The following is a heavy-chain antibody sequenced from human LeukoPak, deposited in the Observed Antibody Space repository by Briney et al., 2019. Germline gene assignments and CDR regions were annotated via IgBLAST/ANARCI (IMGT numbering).Heavy chain of an antibody. CDR3: ARGRGIAVPRYYYYYMDV. D-gene: IGHD6-19*01. CDR1: GGSFSGYY. Sequence: RTSETLSLTSAVYGGSFSGYYWSWIRQPPGKGLEWIGEINHSGSTNYNPSLKSRVTISVDTSKNQFSLKLSSVTAADTAVYYCARGRGIAVPRYYYYYMDVWGKGTTVTVSS. J-gene: IGHJ6*03. V-gene: IGHV4-34*01. CDR2: INHSGST.